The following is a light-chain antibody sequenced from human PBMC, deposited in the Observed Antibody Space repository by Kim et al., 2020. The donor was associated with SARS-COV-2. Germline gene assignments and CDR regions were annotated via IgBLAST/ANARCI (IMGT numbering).Light chain of an antibody. CDR2: VAS. J-gene: IGKJ4*01. CDR3: QQSYSTPLT. V-gene: IGKV1-39*01. CDR1: QSISSY. Sequence: DIQMTQSPSSLSASVGDRVTITCRASQSISSYLNWYQQKLGKAPKLLIYVASSLQSGVPSRFSGSGSGTGFTLTISSLQPEDFATYYCQQSYSTPLTFGGGTKVDIK.